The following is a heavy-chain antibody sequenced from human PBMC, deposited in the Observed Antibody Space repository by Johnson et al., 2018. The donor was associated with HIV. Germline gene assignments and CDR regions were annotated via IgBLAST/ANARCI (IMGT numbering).Heavy chain of an antibody. V-gene: IGHV3-7*01. CDR3: ARESGGQYDAFDM. J-gene: IGHJ3*02. CDR1: GFTFSAYW. D-gene: IGHD3-16*01. CDR2: IRQEGSEK. Sequence: EVQLVESGGGLVQPGGSLRLSCAASGFTFSAYWMTWVRQAPGKGLEWVASIRQEGSEKYYVDPVKGRFTISRANAKNTLYLQMTSLRAEDTSLYYCARESGGQYDAFDMGAKGQWSPSLQ.